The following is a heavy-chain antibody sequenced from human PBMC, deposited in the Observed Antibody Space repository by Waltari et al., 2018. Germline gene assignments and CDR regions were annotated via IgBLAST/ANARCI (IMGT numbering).Heavy chain of an antibody. CDR2: IYYSGST. D-gene: IGHD5-12*01. J-gene: IGHJ5*02. V-gene: IGHV4-38-2*01. CDR3: ARASGRWLQLGWFDP. CDR1: GFTFQGDA. Sequence: VQLVESGGGLVQPGGSLRLSCAASGFTFQGDAMSWIRQPPGKGLEWIGSIYYSGSTYYNPSLKSRVTISVDTSKNQFSLKLSSVTAADTAVYYCARASGRWLQLGWFDPWGQGTLVTVSS.